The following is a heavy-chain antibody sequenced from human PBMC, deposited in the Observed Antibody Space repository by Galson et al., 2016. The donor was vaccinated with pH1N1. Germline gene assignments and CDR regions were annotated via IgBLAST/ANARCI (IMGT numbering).Heavy chain of an antibody. CDR2: TYYRSKSYN. CDR3: ARGRDYDILTGSSYYFDF. Sequence: CAISGDSVSTNSAAWNWIRQSPSRGLEWLGGTYYRSKSYNDYALSVKGRITINPDTSKNQLSLRLTSVTATDTAIYYCARGRDYDILTGSSYYFDFWGQGTLVTVSS. CDR1: GDSVSTNSAA. J-gene: IGHJ4*02. V-gene: IGHV6-1*01. D-gene: IGHD3-9*01.